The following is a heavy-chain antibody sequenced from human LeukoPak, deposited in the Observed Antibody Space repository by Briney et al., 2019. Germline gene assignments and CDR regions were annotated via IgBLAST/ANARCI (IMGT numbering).Heavy chain of an antibody. CDR1: GGSISSYY. J-gene: IGHJ4*02. Sequence: SETLPLTCTVSGGSISSYYWSWIRQPPGQGLEWIGYIHYSGSTSYNPSLRSRVTISVDTSKNQFSLKLSSVTAADTAVYYCARLTNYGSGNYYNDYWGQGTLVTVSS. CDR2: IHYSGST. CDR3: ARLTNYGSGNYYNDY. D-gene: IGHD3-10*01. V-gene: IGHV4-59*13.